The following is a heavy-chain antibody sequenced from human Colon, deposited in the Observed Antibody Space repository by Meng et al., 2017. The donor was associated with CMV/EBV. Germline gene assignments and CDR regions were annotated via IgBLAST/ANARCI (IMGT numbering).Heavy chain of an antibody. J-gene: IGHJ4*02. V-gene: IGHV4-59*12. Sequence: SETLSLTCTVSGGSISSYHWSWIRQPPGKGLEWIGYIYYSGSTYYNSPLKSRVTISADTSKNQFSLKLSSVTAADTALYYCANRAYSYGQDFWGQGTLVTVSS. D-gene: IGHD5-18*01. CDR2: IYYSGST. CDR1: GGSISSYH. CDR3: ANRAYSYGQDF.